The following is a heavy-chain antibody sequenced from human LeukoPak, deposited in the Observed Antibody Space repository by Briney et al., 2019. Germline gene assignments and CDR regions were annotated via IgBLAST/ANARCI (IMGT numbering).Heavy chain of an antibody. CDR3: ARVSSSSHYYYYMDV. CDR2: ISSSGSTI. CDR1: GFTFSSYE. D-gene: IGHD6-6*01. J-gene: IGHJ6*03. Sequence: GGSLRLSCAASGFTFSSYEMNWVRQAPGKGLEWVSYISSSGSTIYYADSVKGRFTISRDNAKNSLYLQMNSLRAEDTAVYYCARVSSSSHYYYYMDVWGKGTTVTVSS. V-gene: IGHV3-48*03.